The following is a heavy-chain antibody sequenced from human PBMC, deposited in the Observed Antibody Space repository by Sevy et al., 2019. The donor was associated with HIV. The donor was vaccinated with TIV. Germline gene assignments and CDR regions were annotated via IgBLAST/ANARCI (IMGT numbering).Heavy chain of an antibody. V-gene: IGHV3-7*01. CDR1: GFSLNNYW. CDR3: VRAIAAAGSF. Sequence: GGSLRLSCAASGFSLNNYWMNWVRQAPGKGLEWVANIKQDGSVKYYVDSVKGRFTISRDNARNLLYLQMNSLRVDDTALYYCVRAIAAAGSFWGQGTLVTVSS. CDR2: IKQDGSVK. J-gene: IGHJ4*02. D-gene: IGHD6-13*01.